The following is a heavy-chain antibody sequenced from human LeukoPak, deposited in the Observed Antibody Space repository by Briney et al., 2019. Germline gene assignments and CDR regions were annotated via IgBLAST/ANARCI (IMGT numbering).Heavy chain of an antibody. CDR3: AKTVAGYWYFDL. CDR2: IYYSGST. D-gene: IGHD6-19*01. J-gene: IGHJ2*01. Sequence: SETLSLTCTVSGGSISHYFWSWIRQPPGKPLEWIGYIYYSGSTNYNPSLKSRLTISVNTSKDQFSLKLSSVTAADTAVYYCAKTVAGYWYFDLWGRGTLVTVSS. V-gene: IGHV4-59*08. CDR1: GGSISHYF.